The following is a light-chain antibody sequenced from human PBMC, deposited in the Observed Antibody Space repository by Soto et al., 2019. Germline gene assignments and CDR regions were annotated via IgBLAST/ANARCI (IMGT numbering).Light chain of an antibody. CDR1: SSNIGSNY. J-gene: IGLJ3*02. Sequence: QSVLTQPPSVSAAPGQKVTISCSGSSSNIGSNYVSWYRQVPGTAPKLLIYENNQRPSGIPDRFSGSKSGTSATLGITGLQTGYEADYYCGPWDSGVSALFGGGTKLTVL. CDR2: ENN. CDR3: GPWDSGVSAL. V-gene: IGLV1-51*02.